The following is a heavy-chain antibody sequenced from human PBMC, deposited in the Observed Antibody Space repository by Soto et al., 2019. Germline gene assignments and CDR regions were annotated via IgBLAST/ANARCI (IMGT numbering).Heavy chain of an antibody. CDR3: ASGRLPKYYFNY. J-gene: IGHJ4*02. D-gene: IGHD6-25*01. CDR2: IYSTTYSDNI. V-gene: IGHV3-21*01. CDR1: GFTFSIYS. Sequence: GGSLRLSCAASGFTFSIYSMTWVRQAPGKGLEWVSSIYSTTYSDNIYYADSVKGRFTISRDNAKNSLYLQMNSLRAEDTAVYYCASGRLPKYYFNYWGQGSLVTVSS.